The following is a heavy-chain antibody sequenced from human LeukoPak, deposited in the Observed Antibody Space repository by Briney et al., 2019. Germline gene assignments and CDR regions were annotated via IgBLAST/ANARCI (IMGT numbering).Heavy chain of an antibody. J-gene: IGHJ5*02. CDR1: GGSISSYY. Sequence: KASETLSLTCTVSGGSISSYYWSWIRQPPGKGLEWIGYIYYSGSTNYNPSLKSRVTISVDTSKNQFSLKLSSVTAADTAVYYCARWSYSNYGGDNWFDPWGQGTLVTVSS. V-gene: IGHV4-59*01. D-gene: IGHD4-11*01. CDR2: IYYSGST. CDR3: ARWSYSNYGGDNWFDP.